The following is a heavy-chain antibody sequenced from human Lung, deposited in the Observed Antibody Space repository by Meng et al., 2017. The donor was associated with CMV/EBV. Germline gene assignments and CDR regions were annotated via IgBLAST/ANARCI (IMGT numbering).Heavy chain of an antibody. Sequence: XVSXXGSGYSFTSYWIGWVRQMPGKGLEWMGIIYPGDSDTRYSPSFQGQVTISADKSISTAYLQWSSLKASDTAMYYCARTVKYYYDSSGPDPWGQGTXVTVSS. CDR1: GYSFTSYW. CDR2: IYPGDSDT. CDR3: ARTVKYYYDSSGPDP. D-gene: IGHD3-22*01. J-gene: IGHJ5*02. V-gene: IGHV5-51*01.